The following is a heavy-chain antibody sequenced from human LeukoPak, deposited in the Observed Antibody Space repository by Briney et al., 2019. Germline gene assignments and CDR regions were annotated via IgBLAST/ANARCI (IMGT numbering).Heavy chain of an antibody. J-gene: IGHJ6*03. D-gene: IGHD3-22*01. V-gene: IGHV4-34*01. Sequence: SETLSLTCAVYGGSFSGYYWCWIRQPPGKGLEWIGEINHSGSTNYNPSLKSRVTISVDTSKNQFSLKLSSVTAADTAVYYCARTYYDRYYYYYMDVWGKGTTVTVSS. CDR2: INHSGST. CDR3: ARTYYDRYYYYYMDV. CDR1: GGSFSGYY.